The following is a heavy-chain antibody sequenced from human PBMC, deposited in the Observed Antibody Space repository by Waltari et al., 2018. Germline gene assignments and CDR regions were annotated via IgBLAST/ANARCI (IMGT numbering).Heavy chain of an antibody. J-gene: IGHJ4*02. D-gene: IGHD6-13*01. CDR2: INHSGST. V-gene: IGHV4-34*01. Sequence: QVQLQQWGAGLLKPSETLSLTCAVNGGSFSGYYWSWIRPPPGKGLEWLGEINHSGSTNYNPSLKSRVTISVDTSKNQFSLKLSSVTAADTAVYYCARAGYSSPTDYWGQGTLVTVSS. CDR3: ARAGYSSPTDY. CDR1: GGSFSGYY.